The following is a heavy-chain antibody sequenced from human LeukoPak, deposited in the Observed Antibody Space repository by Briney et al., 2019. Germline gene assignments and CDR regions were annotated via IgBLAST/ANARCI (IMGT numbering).Heavy chain of an antibody. V-gene: IGHV3-64*01. CDR1: GFTFSSYA. CDR2: ISTNGAGT. D-gene: IGHD3-3*01. CDR3: ARARWSSYYYFEY. J-gene: IGHJ4*02. Sequence: GGSLRLSCAASGFTFSSYAMHWVRQAPGKGLEFVSAISTNGAGTYYANSVRGRFTISRDNSKNTLYLQMGSLRAEDMAVYYCARARWSSYYYFEYWGQGTLVTVSS.